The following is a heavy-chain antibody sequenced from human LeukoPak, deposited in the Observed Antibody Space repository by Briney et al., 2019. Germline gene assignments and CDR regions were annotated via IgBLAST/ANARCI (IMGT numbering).Heavy chain of an antibody. Sequence: HPGRSLRLSCAASGFTFGIYGMHWVRQAPGKGLEWVAVISHDGSNQYYGDSVKGRFTISRDNSKNTLFLQMNTLRPEDTGVYFCAKEDIKGGTLVADYWGQGTLVTVSS. CDR3: AKEDIKGGTLVADY. D-gene: IGHD5-12*01. V-gene: IGHV3-30*18. J-gene: IGHJ4*02. CDR2: ISHDGSNQ. CDR1: GFTFGIYG.